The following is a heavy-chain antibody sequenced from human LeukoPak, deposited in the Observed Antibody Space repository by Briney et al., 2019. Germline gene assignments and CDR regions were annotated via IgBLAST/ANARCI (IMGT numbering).Heavy chain of an antibody. CDR2: IIPIFGTA. CDR1: GGTFSSYA. CDR3: ARSRDGYNGEDY. Sequence: GASVKVSCKASGGTFSSYAISWVRQAPGQGLEWMGGIIPIFGTANYAQKFQGRVTITTDESTSTAYMELSSRRSEDTAVYYCARSRDGYNGEDYWGQGTLVTVSS. V-gene: IGHV1-69*05. D-gene: IGHD5-24*01. J-gene: IGHJ4*02.